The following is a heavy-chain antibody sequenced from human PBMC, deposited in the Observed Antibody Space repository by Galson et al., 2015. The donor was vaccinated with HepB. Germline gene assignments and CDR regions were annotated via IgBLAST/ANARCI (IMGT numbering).Heavy chain of an antibody. CDR1: GFRFDDYG. D-gene: IGHD3-10*01. V-gene: IGHV3-33*01. J-gene: IGHJ6*03. CDR2: TWYDGSRK. CDR3: ARDPSSYLHNYMDV. Sequence: SLRLSCAASGFRFDDYGMHWVRQAPGRGLQWVASTWYDGSRKHYADSVKGRFTISRDNAKDTLFLQMNRQTDDDTAVYFCARDPSSYLHNYMDVWGNGTAVIVSS.